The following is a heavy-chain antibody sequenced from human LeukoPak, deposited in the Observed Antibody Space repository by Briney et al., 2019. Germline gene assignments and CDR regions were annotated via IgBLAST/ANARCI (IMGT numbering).Heavy chain of an antibody. Sequence: SVKVSCKASGFTSTNFAVQWVRQARGHRLEWIGWIIVGSGATKCAQDFQERVTITRDLSTSTLYMELRSLTSEDTAVYYCAADLSNPRMGASYLDSWGQGTLVTVSS. CDR2: IIVGSGAT. CDR1: GFTSTNFA. J-gene: IGHJ4*02. CDR3: AADLSNPRMGASYLDS. D-gene: IGHD3-16*01. V-gene: IGHV1-58*01.